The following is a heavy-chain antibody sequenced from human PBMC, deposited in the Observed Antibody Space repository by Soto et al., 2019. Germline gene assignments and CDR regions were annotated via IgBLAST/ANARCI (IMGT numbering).Heavy chain of an antibody. CDR2: VDPTDSYS. V-gene: IGHV5-10-1*03. J-gene: IGHJ6*02. CDR3: ARDSYYTSGNYVTYYSYAMDV. D-gene: IGHD3-10*01. CDR1: GYSFTNYW. Sequence: EVQLVQSGAEVKKTGESLRISCKGSGYSFTNYWITWVRQMPGKGLEWLGRVDPTDSYSNYSPSFQGHVTISADKSISTAYLQWSSLKASDTAMYYCARDSYYTSGNYVTYYSYAMDVWGQGTTVTVSS.